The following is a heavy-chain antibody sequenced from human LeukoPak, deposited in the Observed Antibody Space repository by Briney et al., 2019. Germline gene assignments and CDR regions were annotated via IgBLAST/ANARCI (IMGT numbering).Heavy chain of an antibody. V-gene: IGHV3-23*01. CDR3: ARETYYYDSSGEYFDY. D-gene: IGHD3-22*01. J-gene: IGHJ4*02. CDR1: GFTFSSYA. Sequence: LTGGSLRLSCAASGFTFSSYAMSWVRQAPGKGLEWVSAISGSGGSTYYADSVKGRFTISRDNSKNTLYLQMNSLRAEDTAVYYCARETYYYDSSGEYFDYWGQGTLVTVSS. CDR2: ISGSGGST.